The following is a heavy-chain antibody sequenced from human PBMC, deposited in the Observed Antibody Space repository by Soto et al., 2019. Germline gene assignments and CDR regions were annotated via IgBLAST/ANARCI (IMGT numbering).Heavy chain of an antibody. J-gene: IGHJ4*02. CDR1: GGTFSSYA. Sequence: ASVKVSCKASGGTFSSYAISWVRQAPGQGLEWMGGIIPIFGTANYAQKFQGRVTITADESTSTAYMELSSLRSEDTAVYYCARASDCSSTSCSIYFDYWGQGTLVTVSS. CDR3: ARASDCSSTSCSIYFDY. V-gene: IGHV1-69*13. CDR2: IIPIFGTA. D-gene: IGHD2-2*01.